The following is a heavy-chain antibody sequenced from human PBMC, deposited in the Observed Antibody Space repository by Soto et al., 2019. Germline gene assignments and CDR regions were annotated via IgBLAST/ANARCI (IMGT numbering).Heavy chain of an antibody. D-gene: IGHD3-16*01. CDR1: GYTFTSYG. CDR3: ATGTGRWAPARFDY. J-gene: IGHJ4*02. CDR2: ISAYNGNT. V-gene: IGHV1-18*01. Sequence: ASVKVSCKASGYTFTSYGISWVRQAPGQGLEWMGWISAYNGNTNYAQKLQGRVTMTTDTSTDTAYMELSSLRSEDTAVYYCATGTGRWAPARFDYWGQGTLVTVSS.